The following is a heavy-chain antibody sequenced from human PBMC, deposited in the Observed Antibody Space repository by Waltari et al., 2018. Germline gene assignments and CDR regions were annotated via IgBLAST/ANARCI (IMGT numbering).Heavy chain of an antibody. Sequence: QVQLQQWGAGLLKPSETLSLTCAVYGGSFSGYYWSWFRQPPGKGLEWIGEINHSGSTNYIPSRKSRVTISVDTSKNQVSLKLSSVTAADTAVYYCARAFRVIAAAAPYGMDVWGQGTTVTVSS. D-gene: IGHD6-13*01. J-gene: IGHJ6*02. CDR2: INHSGST. V-gene: IGHV4-34*01. CDR3: ARAFRVIAAAAPYGMDV. CDR1: GGSFSGYY.